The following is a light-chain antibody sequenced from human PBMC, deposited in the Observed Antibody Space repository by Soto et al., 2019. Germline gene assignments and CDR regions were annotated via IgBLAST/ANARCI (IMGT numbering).Light chain of an antibody. CDR2: GAS. CDR1: RGVSANY. V-gene: IGKV3-20*01. Sequence: ENLLTQSPGTLSLSPGEGATLSCRASRGVSANYLAWHQQKPGQAPTLLIYGASIRAAGIPDRFSGSGSGTDFTLTIRRLEPDDFAVYYCQQYGSSPRKFGQGTKVDIX. J-gene: IGKJ1*01. CDR3: QQYGSSPRK.